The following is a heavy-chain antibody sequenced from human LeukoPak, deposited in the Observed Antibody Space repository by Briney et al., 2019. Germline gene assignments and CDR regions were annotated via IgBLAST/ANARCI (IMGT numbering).Heavy chain of an antibody. CDR3: ARVHCSSTSCYDGFDY. CDR1: GFTFSSYW. Sequence: GGSLRLSCAASGFTFSSYWMHWVRQAPGKGLVWVSRISSEGSSISYADSVKGRFTISRDDAKNTLYLQMNSLRAEDTAVYYCARVHCSSTSCYDGFDYWGQGTLVTVSS. V-gene: IGHV3-74*01. J-gene: IGHJ4*02. CDR2: ISSEGSSI. D-gene: IGHD2-2*01.